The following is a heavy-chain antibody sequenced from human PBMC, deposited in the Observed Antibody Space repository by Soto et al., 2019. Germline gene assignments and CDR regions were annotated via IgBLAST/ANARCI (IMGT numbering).Heavy chain of an antibody. V-gene: IGHV4-59*01. CDR1: GGSISSYY. CDR3: ARSALMVYAIDY. J-gene: IGHJ4*02. CDR2: IYYSGST. D-gene: IGHD2-8*01. Sequence: SETLSLTCTVSGGSISSYYWSWIRQPPGKGLEWIGYIYYSGSTNYNPSLKSRVTISVDTSKNQLSLKLSSVTAADTAVYYCARSALMVYAIDYWGQGTLVTVSS.